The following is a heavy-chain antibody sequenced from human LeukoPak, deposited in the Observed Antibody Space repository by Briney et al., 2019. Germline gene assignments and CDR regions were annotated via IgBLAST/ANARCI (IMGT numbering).Heavy chain of an antibody. J-gene: IGHJ5*02. CDR1: GGSISSYY. V-gene: IGHV4-4*07. D-gene: IGHD6-19*01. CDR2: IYTSGST. CDR3: ARDESKYSSGWYWFDP. Sequence: SEILSLTCTVSGGSISSYYWSWIRQPAGKGLEWIGRIYTSGSTNYNPSLKSRVTISVDKSKNQFSLKLSSVTAADTAVYYCARDESKYSSGWYWFDPWGQGTLVTVSS.